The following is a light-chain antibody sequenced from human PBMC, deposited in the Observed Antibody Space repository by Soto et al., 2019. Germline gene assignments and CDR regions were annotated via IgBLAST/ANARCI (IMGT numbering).Light chain of an antibody. CDR2: DVT. Sequence: QSALTQPASVSGSPGQSITISCTGTSSDVGGYNFVSWYQQHPGKAPKLMIYDVTNRPSGVSNRFSGSKSGNTASLTISGLQAEDEADYYCSSCTSSSTLVFGRGTKLTVL. CDR3: SSCTSSSTLV. V-gene: IGLV2-14*01. CDR1: SSDVGGYNF. J-gene: IGLJ2*01.